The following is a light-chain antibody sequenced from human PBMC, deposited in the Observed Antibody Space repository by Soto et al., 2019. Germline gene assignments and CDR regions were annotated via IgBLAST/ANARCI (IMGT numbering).Light chain of an antibody. J-gene: IGKJ5*01. CDR2: AAS. V-gene: IGKV1-9*01. CDR1: QGISSY. Sequence: IHLTQSPSSLSASVGHRVTLACRASQGISSYLAWYQQKPGKAPKLLIYAASTLQSGVPSRFSGSGSGTDFTLTISSLQTEDFATYYGQQLNSYPITFGQGTRLEIK. CDR3: QQLNSYPIT.